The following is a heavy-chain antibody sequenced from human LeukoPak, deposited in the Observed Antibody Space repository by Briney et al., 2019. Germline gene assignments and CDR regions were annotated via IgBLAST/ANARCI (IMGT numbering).Heavy chain of an antibody. CDR1: GDSFNDYY. V-gene: IGHV4-34*01. D-gene: IGHD3-16*02. Sequence: SETLSLTCTLYGDSFNDYYWSWNREPPGKGLEWIGEINHSGGTNYNPSLWSRLTISIDASKHQFSLQVTSVTAADTCVYFCARVSDIMISFGGAISDFDNWGQGALVTVSS. J-gene: IGHJ4*02. CDR3: ARVSDIMISFGGAISDFDN. CDR2: INHSGGT.